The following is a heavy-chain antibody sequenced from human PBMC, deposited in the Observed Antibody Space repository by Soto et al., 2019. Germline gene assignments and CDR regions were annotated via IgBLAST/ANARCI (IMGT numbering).Heavy chain of an antibody. D-gene: IGHD1-7*01. V-gene: IGHV3-23*01. CDR1: GFTFSSYA. Sequence: GGSLRLSCAASGFTFSSYAMSWVRQTPGKGLEWVSAISGSGGSTYYADSVKGRFTISRDNSKNTLYLQMNSLRAEDTAVYYCAKGKAGTTVYYYDGMDVWGQGTTVTVSS. CDR2: ISGSGGST. CDR3: AKGKAGTTVYYYDGMDV. J-gene: IGHJ6*02.